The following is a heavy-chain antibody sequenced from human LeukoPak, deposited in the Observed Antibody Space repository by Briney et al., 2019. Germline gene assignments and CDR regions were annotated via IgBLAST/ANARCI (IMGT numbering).Heavy chain of an antibody. CDR3: ARENGMITFGGVIATFDY. CDR2: IYTSGST. CDR1: GGSISSGSYD. J-gene: IGHJ4*02. Sequence: IPSQTLSLTCTVSGGSISSGSYDWSWIRQPAGKGLEWIGRIYTSGSTNYNPSLKSRVTIAVDTSKNHFSLKLSSVTAADTAVYYCARENGMITFGGVIATFDYWGQGTLVTVSS. D-gene: IGHD3-16*02. V-gene: IGHV4-61*02.